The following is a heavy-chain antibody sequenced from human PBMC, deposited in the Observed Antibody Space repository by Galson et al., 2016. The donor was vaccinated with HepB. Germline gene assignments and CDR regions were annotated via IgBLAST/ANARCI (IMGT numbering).Heavy chain of an antibody. D-gene: IGHD2/OR15-2a*01. V-gene: IGHV1-8*01. CDR3: ARTAPPTLAFDFDD. J-gene: IGHJ4*02. CDR2: MNPTSGSP. CDR1: GYTFTTYD. Sequence: SVKVSCKASGYTFTTYDINWVRQATGQGLAWMGWMNPTSGSPGYAQQFQGRVTMTRNTSITTAYMELSSLTSEDTAMYYCARTAPPTLAFDFDDGDQGSLVTVSS.